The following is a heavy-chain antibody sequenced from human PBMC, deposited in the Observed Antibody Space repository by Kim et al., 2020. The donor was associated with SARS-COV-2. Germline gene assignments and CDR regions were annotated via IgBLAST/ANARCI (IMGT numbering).Heavy chain of an antibody. CDR3: ARQGGTSTAAPFDY. Sequence: PALKGRGTTSVDTSKNQFSPKLSSVTAADTAVYYCARQGGTSTAAPFDYWGQGTLVTVSS. V-gene: IGHV4-39*01. D-gene: IGHD2-2*01. J-gene: IGHJ4*02.